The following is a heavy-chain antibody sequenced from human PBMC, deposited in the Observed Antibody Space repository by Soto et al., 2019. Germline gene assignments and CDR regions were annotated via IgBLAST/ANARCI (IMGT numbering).Heavy chain of an antibody. Sequence: VQLVESGGGVVQPGRSLRLSCAASGFTFSTYGMHWVRQAPGKGLEWVAAIWYDGTHKYYADSVKGRFTISRDNSKSTLSLQMNSLRAEDTAVYYCVRDREGVVGTLFFDHWGQGTLVTVSS. CDR1: GFTFSTYG. V-gene: IGHV3-33*01. D-gene: IGHD6-19*01. J-gene: IGHJ4*02. CDR2: IWYDGTHK. CDR3: VRDREGVVGTLFFDH.